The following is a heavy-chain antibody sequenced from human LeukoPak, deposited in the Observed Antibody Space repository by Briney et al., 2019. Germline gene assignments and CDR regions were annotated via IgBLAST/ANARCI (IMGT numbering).Heavy chain of an antibody. V-gene: IGHV4-39*01. D-gene: IGHD3-16*02. CDR3: ARLGELSLILDY. CDR1: GGSMSSSSYY. Sequence: PSETLSLTCTVSGGSMSSSSYYWGWIRQPPGKGLEWIGSIYYSGSTYYNPSLKSRVTISVDTSKNQFSLKLSSVTAADTAVYYCARLGELSLILDYWGQGTLVTVSS. CDR2: IYYSGST. J-gene: IGHJ4*02.